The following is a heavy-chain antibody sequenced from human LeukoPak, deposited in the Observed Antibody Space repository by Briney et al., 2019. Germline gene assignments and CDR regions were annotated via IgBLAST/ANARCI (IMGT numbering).Heavy chain of an antibody. CDR3: ATTLNIATAGYF. Sequence: GGSLRLSCAASGFTFSSYSMNWVRQAPGKGLEWVSSISSSSTYVYYADSVKGRLTISRDNAKNSLYLQMNSLRAEDTAVYYCATTLNIATAGYFWGQGTLVTVSS. CDR2: ISSSSTYV. V-gene: IGHV3-21*01. J-gene: IGHJ4*02. CDR1: GFTFSSYS. D-gene: IGHD6-13*01.